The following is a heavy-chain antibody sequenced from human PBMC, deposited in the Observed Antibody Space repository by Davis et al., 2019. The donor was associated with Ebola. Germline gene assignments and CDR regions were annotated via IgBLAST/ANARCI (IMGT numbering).Heavy chain of an antibody. CDR3: ATEYSWSFDY. CDR1: GYGLTQFA. V-gene: IGHV1-24*01. J-gene: IGHJ4*02. Sequence: ASVKVSCKVSGYGLTQFAVHWVRQAPGEGLEWMGGFDPDNGGKMYAQKFQGRVTMTEDTSTDTAYMELSSLRSEDTAVYYCATEYSWSFDYWGQGTLVTVSS. D-gene: IGHD5-18*01. CDR2: FDPDNGGK.